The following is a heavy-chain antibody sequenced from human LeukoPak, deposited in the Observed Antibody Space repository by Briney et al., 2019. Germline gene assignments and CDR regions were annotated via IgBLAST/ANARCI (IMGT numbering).Heavy chain of an antibody. D-gene: IGHD1-26*01. Sequence: SETLSLTCAVSGASVSGSNYYWGWIRQPPGKGLEWIGNIYSSGSTYYNASLQSRVTISIDTSKNQFSLRLNSVTAADTAMYFCAKSGGYGLIGYWGQGTRVIVSS. CDR3: AKSGGYGLIGY. J-gene: IGHJ4*02. CDR1: GASVSGSNYY. V-gene: IGHV4-39*01. CDR2: IYSSGST.